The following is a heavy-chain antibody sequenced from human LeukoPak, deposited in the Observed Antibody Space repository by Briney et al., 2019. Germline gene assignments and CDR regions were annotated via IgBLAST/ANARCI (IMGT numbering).Heavy chain of an antibody. CDR2: IYSGGST. CDR1: GFTVSSNY. D-gene: IGHD3-22*01. J-gene: IGHJ4*02. CDR3: ARVSYDSSGYYFDY. Sequence: PGGSLRLFCAASGFTVSSNYMSWVRQAPGKGLEWVSVIYSGGSTYYADSVKGRFTISRDNSKNTLYLQMNSLRAEETAVYYCARVSYDSSGYYFDYWGQGTLVTVSS. V-gene: IGHV3-53*05.